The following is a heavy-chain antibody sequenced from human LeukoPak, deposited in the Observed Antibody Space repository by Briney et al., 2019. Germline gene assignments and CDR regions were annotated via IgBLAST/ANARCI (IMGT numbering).Heavy chain of an antibody. J-gene: IGHJ3*02. CDR2: IYYSGST. CDR1: GGSISSYY. Sequence: AETLSLTCTVSGGSISSYYWSWVRQPPGKGLEWIGYIYYSGSTNYNPSLKSRVTISVDTSKNQFSLKLSSVTAADTAVYYCARHYDAFDIWGQGAMVTVSS. V-gene: IGHV4-59*08. CDR3: ARHYDAFDI.